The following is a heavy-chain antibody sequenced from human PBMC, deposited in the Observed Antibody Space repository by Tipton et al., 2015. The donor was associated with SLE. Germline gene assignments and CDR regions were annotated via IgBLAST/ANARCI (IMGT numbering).Heavy chain of an antibody. CDR3: ARDQASLGLDF. CDR1: GYSLTTFR. Sequence: QPVQSGVEVKKPGESLKIFCKASGYSLTTFRIAWVRQMPGKGLEWMGFIYPGDSDTKYSPSFEGQVTISADKSTSTAYVQWNSLKTSDSAMYYCARDQASLGLDFWGQGTLVTVSS. CDR2: IYPGDSDT. V-gene: IGHV5-51*03. J-gene: IGHJ4*02.